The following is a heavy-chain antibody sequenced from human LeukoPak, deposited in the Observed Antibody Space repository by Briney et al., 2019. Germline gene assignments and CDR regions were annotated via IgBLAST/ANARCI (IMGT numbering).Heavy chain of an antibody. CDR3: ARGINWPPQDYFDF. J-gene: IGHJ4*02. V-gene: IGHV4-39*01. CDR1: GGSISSGDYY. Sequence: PSETLSLTCTVSGGSISSGDYYWGWIRQAPGKGLEWIGNMYYSGSTYYNPSLKSRVTISIDASNNQFSLKLSSLTAADTAVYYCARGINWPPQDYFDFWGQGIMVTVSS. D-gene: IGHD1-1*01. CDR2: MYYSGST.